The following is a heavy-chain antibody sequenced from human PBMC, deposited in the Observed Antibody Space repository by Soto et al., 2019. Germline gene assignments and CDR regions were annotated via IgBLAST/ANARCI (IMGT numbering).Heavy chain of an antibody. Sequence: QVQLVQSGAEVKKPGSSVKFSCKASGGTFSSYAISWVRQAPGQGLEWMGGIIPISDTTNYAQKFQGRVTITADDSTSTDYMELSSLRSEDTAVYYCARSQGSRTSLEIYYYYYYGMGVWGQGTTVSVSS. CDR2: IIPISDTT. CDR1: GGTFSSYA. CDR3: ARSQGSRTSLEIYYYYYYGMGV. D-gene: IGHD2-2*01. V-gene: IGHV1-69*01. J-gene: IGHJ6*02.